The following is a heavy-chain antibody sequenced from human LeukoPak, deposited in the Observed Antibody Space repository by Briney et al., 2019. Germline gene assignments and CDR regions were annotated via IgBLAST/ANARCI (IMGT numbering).Heavy chain of an antibody. CDR1: GFTFSSTG. Sequence: GGSLRLSCAASGFTFSSTGMHWVRQAPGKGLEWVAFISYDGSNRYYADSVKGRFTISRDNSKNTLYLQMNSLRAEDTAVYYCAKETRGSYSDYWGQGTLVTVSS. CDR2: ISYDGSNR. CDR3: AKETRGSYSDY. D-gene: IGHD5-12*01. J-gene: IGHJ4*02. V-gene: IGHV3-30*02.